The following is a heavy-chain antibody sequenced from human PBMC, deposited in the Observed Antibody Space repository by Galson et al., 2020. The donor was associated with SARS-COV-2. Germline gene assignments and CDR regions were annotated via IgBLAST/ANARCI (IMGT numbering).Heavy chain of an antibody. CDR3: ARESSSGWYSTPLDC. D-gene: IGHD6-19*01. CDR2: INAGNGNT. Sequence: ASVKVSCKASGYTFTSYAMHWVRQAPGQRLEWMGWINAGNGNTKYSQKFQGRVTITRDTSASTAYMELSSLRSEDTAVYYCARESSSGWYSTPLDCWGQGTLVTVSS. CDR1: GYTFTSYA. V-gene: IGHV1-3*01. J-gene: IGHJ4*02.